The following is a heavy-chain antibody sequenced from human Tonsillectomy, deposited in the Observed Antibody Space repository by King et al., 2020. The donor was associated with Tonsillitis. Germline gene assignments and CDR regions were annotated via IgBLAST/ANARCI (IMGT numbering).Heavy chain of an antibody. CDR3: AGPESGLLPFSN. Sequence: VQLVESGAEVKKPGESLRISCKGSGYSFTSYWITWVRQMPGKGLEWMGRIDPSDSYTNYNPSFQGHVTISADKSINTAYLQWSSLKASDTAMYYCAGPESGLLPFSNWGQGTLVTVSS. CDR2: IDPSDSYT. V-gene: IGHV5-10-1*03. D-gene: IGHD3-3*01. J-gene: IGHJ4*02. CDR1: GYSFTSYW.